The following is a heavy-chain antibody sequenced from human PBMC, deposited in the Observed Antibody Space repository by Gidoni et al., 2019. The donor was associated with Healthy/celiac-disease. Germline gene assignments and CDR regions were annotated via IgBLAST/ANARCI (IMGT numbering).Heavy chain of an antibody. V-gene: IGHV3-15*01. CDR3: TTDARRGYSGYDSGY. J-gene: IGHJ4*02. D-gene: IGHD5-12*01. Sequence: EVQLVESGGGLVKPGGSLRPSWAASGLTFSNARMSRVRQAPGKGLDCVGRIKSKTDGGTTDYAAPVKGRFTISKDDSKNTLYLQMNSLGTEDTAVYYCTTDARRGYSGYDSGYWGQGTLVTVSS. CDR2: IKSKTDGGTT. CDR1: GLTFSNAR.